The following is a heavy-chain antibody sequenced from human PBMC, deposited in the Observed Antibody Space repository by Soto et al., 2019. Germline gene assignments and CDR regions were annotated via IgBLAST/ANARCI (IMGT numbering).Heavy chain of an antibody. Sequence: VQLLESGGALVQPGGSLRLSCAASGFTFSSYAMYWVRQAPGKGLEWVSTISNSGDTYYADSVEGRFTISRDKSKDTVFLQMNSLRAEDTAVYYCAKPKFRGAVVNVWGEGTTVTVSS. D-gene: IGHD3-10*01. CDR1: GFTFSSYA. J-gene: IGHJ6*04. CDR2: ISNSGDT. CDR3: AKPKFRGAVVNV. V-gene: IGHV3-23*01.